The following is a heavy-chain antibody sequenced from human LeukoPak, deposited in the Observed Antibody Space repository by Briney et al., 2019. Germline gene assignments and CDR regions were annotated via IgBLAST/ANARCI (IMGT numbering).Heavy chain of an antibody. V-gene: IGHV3-7*04. CDR2: IKQDGSEK. Sequence: GGSLRLSCAASGFTFSNFWMSWVRQAPGKGLEWVANIKQDGSEKYYVASVKGRFSISRDNAKNALFLQMNSLRAEDTAVYYCARYYYDSSGYYYDYYYGMDVWGEGTTVTVSS. J-gene: IGHJ6*02. D-gene: IGHD3-22*01. CDR3: ARYYYDSSGYYYDYYYGMDV. CDR1: GFTFSNFW.